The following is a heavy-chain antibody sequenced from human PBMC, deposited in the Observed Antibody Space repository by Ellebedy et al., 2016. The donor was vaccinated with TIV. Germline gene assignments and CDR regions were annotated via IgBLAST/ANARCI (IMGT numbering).Heavy chain of an antibody. V-gene: IGHV3-64*01. Sequence: AASVKVSCKASGYTFTSYYMHWVRQAPGKGLEYVSAISSNGGSTYYANSVKGRFTISRDNSKNTLYLQMGSLRAEDMAVYYCARDFVSGARSAFDIWGQGTMVTVSS. CDR2: ISSNGGST. CDR1: GYTFTSYY. J-gene: IGHJ3*02. D-gene: IGHD1-26*01. CDR3: ARDFVSGARSAFDI.